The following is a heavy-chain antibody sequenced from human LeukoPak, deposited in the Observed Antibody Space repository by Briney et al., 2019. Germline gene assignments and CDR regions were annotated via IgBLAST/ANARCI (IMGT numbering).Heavy chain of an antibody. D-gene: IGHD3-16*01. V-gene: IGHV3-21*01. Sequence: GGSLRLSCAASGFTFSSYSMNWVRQAPGKGLEWVSSISSSSSYIYYADSVKGRFTISRDNAKNSLYLQMNSLRAEDTAVYYCVRLDSLAPYYYYYYMDVWGKGTTVTVSS. CDR3: VRLDSLAPYYYYYYMDV. CDR2: ISSSSSYI. CDR1: GFTFSSYS. J-gene: IGHJ6*03.